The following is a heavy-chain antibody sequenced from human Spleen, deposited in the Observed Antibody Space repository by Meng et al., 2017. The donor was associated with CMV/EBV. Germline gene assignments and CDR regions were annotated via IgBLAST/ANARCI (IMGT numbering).Heavy chain of an antibody. CDR2: ISSSSSTI. V-gene: IGHV3-48*04. CDR3: AREGGYHYDSSGYY. Sequence: GGSLRLSCAASGFTFSSYSMNWVRQAPGKGLEWVSYISSSSSTIYYADSVKGRFTISRDNAKNSLYLQMISLRADDTAVYYCAREGGYHYDSSGYYWGQGTLVTVSS. CDR1: GFTFSSYS. J-gene: IGHJ4*02. D-gene: IGHD3-22*01.